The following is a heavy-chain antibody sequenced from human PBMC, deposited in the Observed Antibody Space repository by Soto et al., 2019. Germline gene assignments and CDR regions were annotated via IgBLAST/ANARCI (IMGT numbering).Heavy chain of an antibody. Sequence: RGSLRLSCAASGFTFSGYAMSWVRQAPGKGLEWVSAISGSGGSTYYADSVKGRFTISRDKDKNTLYLQLSNLGAEDTAVYYCAREKDTTSSIDIWGQGTLVTVSS. D-gene: IGHD1-1*01. J-gene: IGHJ4*02. CDR1: GFTFSGYA. CDR2: ISGSGGST. V-gene: IGHV3-23*01. CDR3: AREKDTTSSIDI.